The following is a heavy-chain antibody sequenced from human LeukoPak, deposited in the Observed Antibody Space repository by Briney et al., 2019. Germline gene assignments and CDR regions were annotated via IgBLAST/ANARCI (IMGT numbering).Heavy chain of an antibody. V-gene: IGHV4-4*07. Sequence: SETLSLTCTVSGGSISSYYWSWIRQPAGKGLEWIGSVYPSGSTYYNPSLKSRVTISADTSKNQFSLKLSSVTAADTAVYYCASFVGAATTSHIDYWGQGTLVTVSS. J-gene: IGHJ4*02. CDR2: VYPSGST. CDR3: ASFVGAATTSHIDY. D-gene: IGHD1-26*01. CDR1: GGSISSYY.